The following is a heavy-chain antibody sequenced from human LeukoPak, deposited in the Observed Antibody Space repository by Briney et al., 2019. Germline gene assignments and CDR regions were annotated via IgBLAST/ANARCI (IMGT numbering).Heavy chain of an antibody. V-gene: IGHV3-48*04. D-gene: IGHD1-26*01. CDR2: ISSSGSTI. CDR1: GFTFSSYS. Sequence: QAGGSLRLSCAASGFTFSSYSMSWIRQAPGKGLECVSYISSSGSTIYYADSVKGRFTISRDNAKNSLYLQMNSLRVEDTAVYYCASTRTFDYWGQGTLVTVSS. CDR3: ASTRTFDY. J-gene: IGHJ4*02.